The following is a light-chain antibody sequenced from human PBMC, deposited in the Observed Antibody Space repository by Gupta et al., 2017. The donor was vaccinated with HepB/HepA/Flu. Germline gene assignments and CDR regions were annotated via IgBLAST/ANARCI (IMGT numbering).Light chain of an antibody. J-gene: IGLJ1*01. CDR1: ALPKQY. Sequence: SYELTQPPSVPVSPGQTARITCSGDALPKQYAYWYQQKPGQAPVLVIYKDSERPSGIPERFSGSSSGTTGTLTISGVQAEDEADYYCQSADSSGTYGFYVFGTGTKVTVL. CDR2: KDS. V-gene: IGLV3-25*03. CDR3: QSADSSGTYGFYV.